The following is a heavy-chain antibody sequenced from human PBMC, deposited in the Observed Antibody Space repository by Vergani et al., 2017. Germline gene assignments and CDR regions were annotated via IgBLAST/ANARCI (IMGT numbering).Heavy chain of an antibody. D-gene: IGHD6-13*01. Sequence: EEKLVESGGGLVQPGRSLRLSCEASGFRFDEYAMHWVRRVPGKGLEWVSGVSWNSETIRYADSVKGRFTISRDNAKSSLYLQMDSLRPEDTAHYYCAKGQQLVFFSVEVWGIGTSVTVTA. CDR3: AKGQQLVFFSVEV. V-gene: IGHV3-9*01. CDR2: VSWNSETI. CDR1: GFRFDEYA. J-gene: IGHJ6*04.